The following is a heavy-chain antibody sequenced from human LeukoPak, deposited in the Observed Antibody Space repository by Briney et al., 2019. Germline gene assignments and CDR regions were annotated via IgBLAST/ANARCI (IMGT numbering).Heavy chain of an antibody. D-gene: IGHD6-19*01. V-gene: IGHV3-53*01. CDR3: ARVMSFSVAGMNY. Sequence: GGSLRLSCVVSGFTVSGNYMSWVRQAPGKGLEWVSVLYSGGNTYHADSVKGRFTISRDNSKNTLYLQMNSLRAEDTAVYYCARVMSFSVAGMNYWGQGTLVTVSS. J-gene: IGHJ4*02. CDR1: GFTVSGNY. CDR2: LYSGGNT.